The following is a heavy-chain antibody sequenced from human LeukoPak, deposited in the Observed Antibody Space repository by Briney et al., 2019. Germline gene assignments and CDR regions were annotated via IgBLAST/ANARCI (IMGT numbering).Heavy chain of an antibody. J-gene: IGHJ4*02. CDR3: ARDPSYYDSSGYPDY. CDR2: INPSGGST. Sequence: ASVKVSFKASGCTFTSYYMHWVRQAPGQGLEWMGIINPSGGSTSYAQKFQGRVTMTRDTSTSTVYMELSSLRSEDTAVYYCARDPSYYDSSGYPDYWGQGTLVTVSS. V-gene: IGHV1-46*01. D-gene: IGHD3-22*01. CDR1: GCTFTSYY.